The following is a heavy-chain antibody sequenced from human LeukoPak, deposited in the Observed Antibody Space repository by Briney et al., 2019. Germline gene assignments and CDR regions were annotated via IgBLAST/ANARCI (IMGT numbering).Heavy chain of an antibody. CDR3: VRDVPSGMFDY. J-gene: IGHJ4*02. Sequence: SETLSLTCTVSGGSISSSNYHWGWSRQPPGKGLEWSASIYHSGTTYYNPSLKSRVTISIDTSKNQFSLKVGSVTAADTAVYYCVRDVPSGMFDYWGQGTLVTVSS. D-gene: IGHD3-10*01. V-gene: IGHV4-39*07. CDR1: GGSISSSNYH. CDR2: IYHSGTT.